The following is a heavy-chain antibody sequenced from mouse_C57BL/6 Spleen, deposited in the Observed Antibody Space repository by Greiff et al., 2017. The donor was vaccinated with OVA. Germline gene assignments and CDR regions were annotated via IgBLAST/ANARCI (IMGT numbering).Heavy chain of an antibody. V-gene: IGHV1-52*01. CDR3: ARGMLYGLYAMDY. CDR1: GYTFTSYW. D-gene: IGHD2-10*02. J-gene: IGHJ4*01. Sequence: QVQLQQPGAELVRPGSSVKLSCKASGYTFTSYWMHWVKQRPIQGLEWIGNIDPSDSETHYNQKFKDKATLTVDKSSSTAYMQLSSLTSEDSAVYYCARGMLYGLYAMDYWGQGTSVTVSS. CDR2: IDPSDSET.